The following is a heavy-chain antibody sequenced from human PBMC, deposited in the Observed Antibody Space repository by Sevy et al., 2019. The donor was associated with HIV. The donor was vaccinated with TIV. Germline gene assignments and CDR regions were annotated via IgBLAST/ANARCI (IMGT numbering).Heavy chain of an antibody. Sequence: GGSLRLSCAASGFTFSRYWMSWVRQTPGKGLEWVANIKLDGSEKYYVDSVKGGFTISRDNAKNSLYLQRNSLRAEDTAVYYCARDCSSSSCLWGMDVWGQGTTVTVSS. CDR2: IKLDGSEK. D-gene: IGHD2-2*01. V-gene: IGHV3-7*03. J-gene: IGHJ6*02. CDR3: ARDCSSSSCLWGMDV. CDR1: GFTFSRYW.